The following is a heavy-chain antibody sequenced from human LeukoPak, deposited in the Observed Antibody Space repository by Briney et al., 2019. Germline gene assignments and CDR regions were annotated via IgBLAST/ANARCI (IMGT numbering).Heavy chain of an antibody. V-gene: IGHV4-4*02. D-gene: IGHD4-17*01. J-gene: IGHJ4*02. Sequence: KSSETLSLTCTVSGGSISSSNWWSWVRQPPGKGLEWIGEIYHSGSTNYNPSLKSRVTISVDKSKNQFSLKLSSVTAADTAVYYCARESDYGDYVDYWGQGTLVTVSS. CDR2: IYHSGST. CDR1: GGSISSSNW. CDR3: ARESDYGDYVDY.